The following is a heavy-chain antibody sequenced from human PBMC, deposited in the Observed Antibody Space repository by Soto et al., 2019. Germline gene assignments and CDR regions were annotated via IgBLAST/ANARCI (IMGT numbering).Heavy chain of an antibody. V-gene: IGHV3-33*01. CDR3: ARDPIFGAPDIPNGMDV. CDR2: IWYDGSNK. D-gene: IGHD3-3*01. Sequence: GGSLRLSCAASGFTFSSYGMHWVRQAPGKGLEWVAVIWYDGSNKYYADSVKGRFTISRDNSKNTLYLQMNSLRAKDTAVYYCARDPIFGAPDIPNGMDVWGQGTTVTVSS. J-gene: IGHJ6*02. CDR1: GFTFSSYG.